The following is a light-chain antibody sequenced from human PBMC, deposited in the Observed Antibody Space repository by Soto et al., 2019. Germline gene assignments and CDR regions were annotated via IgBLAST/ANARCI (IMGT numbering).Light chain of an antibody. Sequence: QSALTQPASVSGSPGQSITISCTGTSSDVGSYNLVSWYQQHPGKAHKLMIYEGSKRPSGVSNRFSGSKSGNTASLTISGLPAEDEAAYYGCSSAGHSTSYVFGTGTKLTVL. CDR3: CSSAGHSTSYV. V-gene: IGLV2-23*01. CDR1: SSDVGSYNL. J-gene: IGLJ1*01. CDR2: EGS.